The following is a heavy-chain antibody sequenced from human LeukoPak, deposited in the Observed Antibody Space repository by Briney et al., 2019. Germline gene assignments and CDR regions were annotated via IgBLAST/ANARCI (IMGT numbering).Heavy chain of an antibody. D-gene: IGHD6-19*01. CDR1: GGSISSYY. Sequence: PSETLSLTCTVSGGSISSYYWSWIRQPPGKGLEWIGYIYYSGSTNYNPSLKSRVTISVDTSKNQFSLKLSSVTAADTAVYYCARSGIAVASLGAGVAVLNWFDPWGQGTLVTVSS. CDR3: ARSGIAVASLGAGVAVLNWFDP. J-gene: IGHJ5*02. CDR2: IYYSGST. V-gene: IGHV4-59*08.